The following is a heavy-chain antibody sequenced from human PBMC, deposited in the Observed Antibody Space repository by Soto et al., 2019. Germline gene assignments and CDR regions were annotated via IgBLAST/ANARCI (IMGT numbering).Heavy chain of an antibody. Sequence: QVQLVESGGGVVQPGRSLRLSCAESEFTFSRYGMHWVRHAPGKGLEWVAVIWYDGSNKYYADSVKGRFTISRDNSKNTLYLHMNSLRAEDTAVYYRARDTNFDVYGDRSAFDPWGQGTLVTVSS. CDR3: ARDTNFDVYGDRSAFDP. D-gene: IGHD4-17*01. J-gene: IGHJ5*02. CDR2: IWYDGSNK. V-gene: IGHV3-33*01. CDR1: EFTFSRYG.